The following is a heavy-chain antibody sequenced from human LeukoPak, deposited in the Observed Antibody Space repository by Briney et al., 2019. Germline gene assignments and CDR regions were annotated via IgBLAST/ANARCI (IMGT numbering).Heavy chain of an antibody. V-gene: IGHV3-48*01. CDR3: ARDRGYSKSPLGY. CDR1: TFSLSSHS. Sequence: GGSLRLSCVASTFSLSSHSMNWVRQAPGKGLEWVSYISSSSSTIYYADSVKGRFTISRDNAKNSLYLQMNSLRAEDTAVYYCARDRGYSKSPLGYWGQGTLVTVSS. CDR2: ISSSSSTI. D-gene: IGHD4-11*01. J-gene: IGHJ4*02.